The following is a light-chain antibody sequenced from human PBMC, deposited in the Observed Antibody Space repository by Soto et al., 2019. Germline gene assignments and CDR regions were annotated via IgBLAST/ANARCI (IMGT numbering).Light chain of an antibody. CDR2: EGT. V-gene: IGLV2-23*01. Sequence: QSVLTQPASVSGSPGQSITISCIGTSSDFGTYKLFSWYQQHPNKAPKLIIYEGTKRPSGVSNRFSGSKSGDTASLTVSGLQAEDEADYFCCPYGATFSVFGGGTKLTVL. CDR1: SSDFGTYKL. J-gene: IGLJ3*02. CDR3: CPYGATFSV.